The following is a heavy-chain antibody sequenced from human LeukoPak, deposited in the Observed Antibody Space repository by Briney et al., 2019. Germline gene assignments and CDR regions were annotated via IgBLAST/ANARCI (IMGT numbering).Heavy chain of an antibody. J-gene: IGHJ1*01. CDR2: IRYDGSNK. D-gene: IGHD3-3*01. CDR3: AKTEYYDFWSGYDQH. Sequence: GGSLRLSCAASGFTFSSHGMHWVRQAPGKGLEWVAFIRYDGSNKYYADSVKGRFTISRDNSKNTLYLQMNSLRAEDTAVYYCAKTEYYDFWSGYDQHWGQGTLVTVSS. CDR1: GFTFSSHG. V-gene: IGHV3-30*02.